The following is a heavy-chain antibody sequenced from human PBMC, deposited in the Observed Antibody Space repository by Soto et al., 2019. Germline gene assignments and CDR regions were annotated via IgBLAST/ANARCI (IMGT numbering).Heavy chain of an antibody. Sequence: EVQLLESGGGLVQPGGSLRLSCAASGFTFSTYAITWVRQAPGKGLEWVSSLSGGGGSTYYADYVKGRFTISRDKSRNTLYLQMNSLRVEDTAVYYCAKDDIVLVSPAPKTPHCGMDVWGQGTAVTVSS. CDR3: AKDDIVLVSPAPKTPHCGMDV. D-gene: IGHD2-2*01. CDR1: GFTFSTYA. CDR2: LSGGGGST. V-gene: IGHV3-23*01. J-gene: IGHJ6*02.